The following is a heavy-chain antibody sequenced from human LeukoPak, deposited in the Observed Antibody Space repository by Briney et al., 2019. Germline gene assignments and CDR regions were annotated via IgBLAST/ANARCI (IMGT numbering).Heavy chain of an antibody. Sequence: GGSLRLSCAASGFTFSSYAMSWVRQAPGKGLEWVSAISGSGGSTYYADSVKGRFTISRDNSKNTLYLQMNSLRAEDTAVYYCARDPLETTVTTRGYYYYMDVWGKGTTVTVSS. CDR2: ISGSGGST. CDR3: ARDPLETTVTTRGYYYYMDV. J-gene: IGHJ6*03. CDR1: GFTFSSYA. V-gene: IGHV3-23*01. D-gene: IGHD4-17*01.